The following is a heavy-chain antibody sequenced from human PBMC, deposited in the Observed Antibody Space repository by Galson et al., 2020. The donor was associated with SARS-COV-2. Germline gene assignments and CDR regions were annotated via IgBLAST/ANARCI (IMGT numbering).Heavy chain of an antibody. Sequence: ASVKVSCKVSGYTLTELSMHWVRQAPGKGLEWMGGFDPEDGETIYAQKFQGRVTMTEDTSTDTAYMELSNLRSEDTAVYYCATGSAAAGKVLGWFDPWGQGTLVTVSS. J-gene: IGHJ5*02. CDR2: FDPEDGET. D-gene: IGHD6-13*01. CDR1: GYTLTELS. CDR3: ATGSAAAGKVLGWFDP. V-gene: IGHV1-24*01.